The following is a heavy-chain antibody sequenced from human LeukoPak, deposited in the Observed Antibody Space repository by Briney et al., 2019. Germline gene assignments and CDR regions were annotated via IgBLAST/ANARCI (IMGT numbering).Heavy chain of an antibody. V-gene: IGHV3-7*04. J-gene: IGHJ6*02. CDR1: GITFSGAY. Sequence: QPGGSLRLSCAASGITFSGAYMTWVRQAPGKGLEWVANINPDGREKSYVDSVKGRFTISRDNAKDSLYLQMNSLRAEDTAVYYCARSRRVGTSPFYGTDVWGQGTTVTASS. CDR3: ARSRRVGTSPFYGTDV. D-gene: IGHD5-12*01. CDR2: INPDGREK.